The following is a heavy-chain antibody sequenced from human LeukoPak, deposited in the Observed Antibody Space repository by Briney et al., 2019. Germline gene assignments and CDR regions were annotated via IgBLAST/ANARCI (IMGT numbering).Heavy chain of an antibody. D-gene: IGHD6-13*01. V-gene: IGHV4-59*08. J-gene: IGHJ1*01. CDR3: ARHGGYSSPYLH. Sequence: SETLSLTCTVSGGSISNYYWSWSRQPPGKGLDCMGYIYYSGTTNYNPSLKSRVTISVDTSKNQFSLKLSSVTAADTAVYYCARHGGYSSPYLHWGQGTLVTVSS. CDR2: IYYSGTT. CDR1: GGSISNYY.